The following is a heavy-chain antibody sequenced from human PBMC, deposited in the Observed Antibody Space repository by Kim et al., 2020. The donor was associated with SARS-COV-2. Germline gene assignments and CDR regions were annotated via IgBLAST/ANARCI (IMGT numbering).Heavy chain of an antibody. CDR1: GGTFSSYA. Sequence: SVKVSCKASGGTFSSYAISWVRQAPGQGLELMGGIIPIFGTANYAQKFQGRVTITADESTSTAYMELSSLRSEDTAVYYCARSTNPHYYGSGSYYKDAFDIWGQGTMVTVSS. D-gene: IGHD3-10*01. V-gene: IGHV1-69*13. CDR2: IIPIFGTA. J-gene: IGHJ3*02. CDR3: ARSTNPHYYGSGSYYKDAFDI.